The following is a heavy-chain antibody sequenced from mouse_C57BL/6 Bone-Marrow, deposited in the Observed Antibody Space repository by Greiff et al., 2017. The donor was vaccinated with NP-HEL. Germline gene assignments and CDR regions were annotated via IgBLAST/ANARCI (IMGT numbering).Heavy chain of an antibody. Sequence: VHVKQSGPELVKPGASVKISCKASGYSFTDYNMNWVKQSNGKSLEWIGVLNPNYGTTSYNQKFKGKATLTVDQSSSTAYMQLNSLTSEDSAVYYCARSSIYYDYDWFAYWGQGTLVTVSA. CDR2: LNPNYGTT. CDR1: GYSFTDYN. J-gene: IGHJ3*01. CDR3: ARSSIYYDYDWFAY. D-gene: IGHD2-4*01. V-gene: IGHV1-39*01.